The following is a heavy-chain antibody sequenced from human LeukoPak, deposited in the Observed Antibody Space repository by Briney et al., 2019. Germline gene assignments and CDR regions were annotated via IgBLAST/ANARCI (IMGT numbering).Heavy chain of an antibody. CDR2: ISCSSGSL. V-gene: IGHV3-9*01. D-gene: IGHD6-19*01. Sequence: PGGFLSLSCASSGFTFDDYAKHWLRDAPGKGLEWVSVISCSSGSLCYADSVKGRFTVSRDNAKNSLYLQMNSPRDEDTAVYYCAKIERWLVHGFDLWGRGTLVTASS. J-gene: IGHJ2*01. CDR3: AKIERWLVHGFDL. CDR1: GFTFDDYA.